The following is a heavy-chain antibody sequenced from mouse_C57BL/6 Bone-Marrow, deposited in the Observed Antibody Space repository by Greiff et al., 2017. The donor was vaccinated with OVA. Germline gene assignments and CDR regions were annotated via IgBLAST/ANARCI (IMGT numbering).Heavy chain of an antibody. CDR2: ISSGSSTI. D-gene: IGHD4-1*02. CDR3: ATTGNYAMDY. J-gene: IGHJ4*01. CDR1: GFTFSDYG. Sequence: EVQVVESGGGLVKPGGSLKLSCAASGFTFSDYGMHWVRQAPEKGLEWVAYISSGSSTIYYADTVKGRFTISRDNAKNTLFLQMTSLRSEDTAMYYCATTGNYAMDYWGQGTSVTVSS. V-gene: IGHV5-17*01.